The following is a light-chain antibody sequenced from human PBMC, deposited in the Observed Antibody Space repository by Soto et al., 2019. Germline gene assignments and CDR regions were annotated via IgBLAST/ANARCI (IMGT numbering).Light chain of an antibody. CDR1: QSVSSN. CDR3: QQYNNWPRT. CDR2: GAS. V-gene: IGKV3-15*01. Sequence: EIVMTQSPATLSVSPGERATLSCRASQSVSSNLAWYQQKPGQAPRLLIYGASTRATGIPARFSGSGSGTDFTLTISRPQSEDFGVYYCQQYNNWPRTFGQGTKVEIK. J-gene: IGKJ1*01.